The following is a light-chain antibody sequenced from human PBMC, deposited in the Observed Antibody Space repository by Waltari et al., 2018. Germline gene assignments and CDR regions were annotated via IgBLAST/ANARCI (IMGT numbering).Light chain of an antibody. CDR1: QNILYSPNIKNY. CDR3: QQYYNIPYT. CDR2: WAS. V-gene: IGKV4-1*01. J-gene: IGKJ2*01. Sequence: DIVMTQSPDSLAVSLGERATINCKSSQNILYSPNIKNYLAWDQHKPGQPPKLLIYWASTRESGVPDRFSGSGSETDFTLTISSLQAEDVAVYYCQQYYNIPYTFGQGTKLEIK.